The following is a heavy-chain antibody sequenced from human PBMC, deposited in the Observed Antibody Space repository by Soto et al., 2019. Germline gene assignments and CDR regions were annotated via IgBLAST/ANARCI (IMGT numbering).Heavy chain of an antibody. D-gene: IGHD1-26*01. CDR2: TYYSGRT. Sequence: PSETLSLTCTVSGGSISSYYWSWIRQPPGKGLEWIGYTYYSGRTNYNPSLKSRVTISVDTSKNQFSLKLSSVTAADTAVYYCARLALLSSGATNRYYYYGMDVWGQGTTVTVSS. CDR3: ARLALLSSGATNRYYYYGMDV. CDR1: GGSISSYY. V-gene: IGHV4-59*01. J-gene: IGHJ6*02.